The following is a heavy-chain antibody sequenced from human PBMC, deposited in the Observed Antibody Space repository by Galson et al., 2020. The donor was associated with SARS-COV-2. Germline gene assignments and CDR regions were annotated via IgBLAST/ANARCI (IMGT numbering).Heavy chain of an antibody. J-gene: IGHJ6*02. D-gene: IGHD1-26*01. CDR3: ARRALVGATTDYYYGMDV. CDR1: GGSISSYY. V-gene: IGHV4-59*13. CDR2: IYYSGST. Sequence: SETLSLTCTVSGGSISSYYWSWIRQPPGKGLEWIGYIYYSGSTNYNPSLKSRVTISVDTSKNQFSLKLSSVTAADTAVYYCARRALVGATTDYYYGMDVWGQGTTVTVSS.